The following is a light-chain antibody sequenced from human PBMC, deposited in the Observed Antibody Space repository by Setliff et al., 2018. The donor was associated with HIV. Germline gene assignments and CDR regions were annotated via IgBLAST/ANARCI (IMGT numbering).Light chain of an antibody. V-gene: IGLV2-14*03. CDR2: DVT. CDR1: SSDIGAFDF. CDR3: ASYANSDVFI. Sequence: QSVLTRPASVSGSPGQSITVSCTGTSSDIGAFDFVSWYRQHPGKAPELMIYDVTNRPSGVSHRFSGSKSGNTASLTISGLQAEDEADYYCASYANSDVFIFGSGTKVTVL. J-gene: IGLJ1*01.